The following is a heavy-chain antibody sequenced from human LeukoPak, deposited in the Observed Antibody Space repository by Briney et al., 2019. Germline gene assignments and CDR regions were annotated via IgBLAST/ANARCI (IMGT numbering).Heavy chain of an antibody. CDR1: GFTFSNHA. CDR3: AREAAAAHPTPFDY. CDR2: IGTAGDT. V-gene: IGHV3-13*01. J-gene: IGHJ4*02. D-gene: IGHD6-13*01. Sequence: GGSLRLSCATSGFTFSNHAMHRVRQATGKGLEWVSAIGTAGDTFYPGSVKGRFTISRENAKNSLSLQMNSLRAEDTAVYYCAREAAAAHPTPFDYWGQGTLVTVSS.